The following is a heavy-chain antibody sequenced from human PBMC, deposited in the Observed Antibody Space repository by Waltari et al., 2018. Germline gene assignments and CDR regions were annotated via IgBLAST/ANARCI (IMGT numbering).Heavy chain of an antibody. V-gene: IGHV3-7*01. Sequence: EVQLVESGGHLVQPGESLRLSCAASGFTFSNYWMTWVRQAPGKGLDWVANIKADGSESYYADAVKGRFTFSRDNAKNSLSLQMHSLRVEDTAVYYCARSGGYGWDSWGQGTLVIVSS. CDR3: ARSGGYGWDS. CDR2: IKADGSES. J-gene: IGHJ4*02. D-gene: IGHD4-17*01. CDR1: GFTFSNYW.